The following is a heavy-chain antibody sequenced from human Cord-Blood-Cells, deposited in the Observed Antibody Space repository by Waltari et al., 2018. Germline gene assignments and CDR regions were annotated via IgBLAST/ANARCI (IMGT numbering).Heavy chain of an antibody. CDR1: GGSISSYY. CDR3: ARGGRYYYDSSGYYYYYGMDV. D-gene: IGHD3-22*01. CDR2: IYYSGST. V-gene: IGHV4-59*01. Sequence: QVQLQESGPGLVKPSETLSLTCPVSGGSISSYYWSWIRQPPGKGLEWIGYIYYSGSTNYNPSLKSRVTISVDTSKNQFSLKLSSVTAADTAVYYCARGGRYYYDSSGYYYYYGMDVWGQGTTVTVSS. J-gene: IGHJ6*02.